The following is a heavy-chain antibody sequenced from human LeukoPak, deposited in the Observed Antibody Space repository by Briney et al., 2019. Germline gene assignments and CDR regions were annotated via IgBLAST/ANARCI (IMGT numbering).Heavy chain of an antibody. V-gene: IGHV1-46*01. Sequence: ASVKVSCKASGYTFTSYYMHWVRQAPGQGLEWMGIINPSGGSTSYAQKFQGRVTMTRDMSTSTVYMELRSLRSDDTAGYYCARDHLIISSGWYDYWGQGTLVTVSS. D-gene: IGHD6-19*01. CDR1: GYTFTSYY. CDR3: ARDHLIISSGWYDY. CDR2: INPSGGST. J-gene: IGHJ4*02.